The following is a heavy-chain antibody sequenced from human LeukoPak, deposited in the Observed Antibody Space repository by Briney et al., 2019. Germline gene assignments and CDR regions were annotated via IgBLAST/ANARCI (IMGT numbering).Heavy chain of an antibody. V-gene: IGHV4-61*02. D-gene: IGHD6-13*01. CDR2: IYNSGST. CDR3: ARELATAGITYYMDV. J-gene: IGHJ6*03. Sequence: PSQTLSLTCTVSGGSISSVIYYWSWIRQPAGKGLEWIGRIYNSGSTTYNPSLKSRVTISVDTSKNQFSLKLSSVTAADTAVYYCARELATAGITYYMDVWGKGTTVTISS. CDR1: GGSISSVIYY.